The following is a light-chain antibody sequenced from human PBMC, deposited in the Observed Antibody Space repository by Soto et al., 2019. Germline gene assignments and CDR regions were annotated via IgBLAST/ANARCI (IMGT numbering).Light chain of an antibody. CDR1: QSVSSSF. V-gene: IGKV3-20*01. CDR2: GAS. CDR3: QQYDSSPYT. Sequence: EIVLTQSPGTLSLSPGERATLSCRASQSVSSSFLAWYQLKPGQAPRLLIYGASSRATGIPDRFSGSGSGKDFTLIISRLEHEDSAVYYCQQYDSSPYTFGQGTKLEIK. J-gene: IGKJ2*01.